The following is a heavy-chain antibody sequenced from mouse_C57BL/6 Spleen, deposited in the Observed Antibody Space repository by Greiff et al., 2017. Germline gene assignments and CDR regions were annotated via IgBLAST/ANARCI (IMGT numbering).Heavy chain of an antibody. CDR2: IWSDGST. CDR3: ARSGIGVTTKAMDY. Sequence: QVQLKESGPGLVAPSQSLPITCTVSGFSLTSYGVHWVRQPPGKGMEWLVVIWSDGSTTYNSALKSRLSISKDNSKSQVFLKMNSLQTDDTAMYYCARSGIGVTTKAMDYWGQGTSVTVSS. D-gene: IGHD2-2*01. V-gene: IGHV2-6*03. CDR1: GFSLTSYG. J-gene: IGHJ4*01.